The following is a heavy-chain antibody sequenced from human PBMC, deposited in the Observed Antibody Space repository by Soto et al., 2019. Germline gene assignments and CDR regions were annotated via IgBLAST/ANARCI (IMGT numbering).Heavy chain of an antibody. CDR2: ISYDGSNK. D-gene: IGHD4-17*01. J-gene: IGHJ6*02. Sequence: QVQLVESGGGVVQPGRSLRLSCAASGFTFSSYGMHWVRQAPGKGLEWVAVISYDGSNKYYADSVTGRFTISRDNSKNTLYLQMNSLRAEDTAVYYCAKILQLGDYAYYYYGMDVWGQGTTVTVSS. CDR3: AKILQLGDYAYYYYGMDV. CDR1: GFTFSSYG. V-gene: IGHV3-30*18.